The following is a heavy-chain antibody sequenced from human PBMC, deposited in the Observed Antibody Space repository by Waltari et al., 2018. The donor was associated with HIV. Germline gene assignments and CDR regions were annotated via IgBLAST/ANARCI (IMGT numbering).Heavy chain of an antibody. V-gene: IGHV3-7*01. CDR3: AREGGQFTYYDFWRSPDAFDI. CDR1: GFTISKYW. J-gene: IGHJ3*02. Sequence: EVQLVESGGGLVQSGGSLRLSCVASGFTISKYWMSWVRQAPGKGLEWVANVKQDISKQHYVDAAKGRFTISRDNAKNLLYLQMNSLRAEDTAVYYCAREGGQFTYYDFWRSPDAFDIWGQGTMVTVSS. D-gene: IGHD3-3*01. CDR2: VKQDISKQ.